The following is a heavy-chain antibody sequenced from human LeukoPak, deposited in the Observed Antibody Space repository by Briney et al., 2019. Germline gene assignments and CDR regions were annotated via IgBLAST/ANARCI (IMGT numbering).Heavy chain of an antibody. CDR3: ARLEDDFWSGYYEEDLSGYWFDP. CDR1: GGSISSYY. CDR2: INHSGST. D-gene: IGHD3-3*01. V-gene: IGHV4-34*01. Sequence: PSETLSLTCTVSGGSISSYYWSWIRQPPGKGLEWIGEINHSGSTNYNPSLKSRVTMSVDTSKNQFSLKVSSVTAADTAMYYCARLEDDFWSGYYEEDLSGYWFDPWGQGTLVTVSS. J-gene: IGHJ5*02.